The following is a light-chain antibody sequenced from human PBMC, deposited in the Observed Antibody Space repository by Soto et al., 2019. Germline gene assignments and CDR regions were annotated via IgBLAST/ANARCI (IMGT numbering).Light chain of an antibody. Sequence: QSVLTQPRSVSGSPGQSVTISCTGTSSDVGGYNYVSWYQQHSGKAPKLMIYDVTKRPSGVPDRFSGSKSVNTASLTISGLQAEDEADYYCCSYAGSYTYVFGTGTRSPS. J-gene: IGLJ1*01. CDR1: SSDVGGYNY. CDR2: DVT. CDR3: CSYAGSYTYV. V-gene: IGLV2-11*01.